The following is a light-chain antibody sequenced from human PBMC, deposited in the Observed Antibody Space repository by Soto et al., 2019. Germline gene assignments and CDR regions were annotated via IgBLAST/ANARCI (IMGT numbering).Light chain of an antibody. J-gene: IGLJ3*02. CDR1: SSNIGTNA. V-gene: IGLV1-44*01. CDR2: TNN. CDR3: AAWDDSLSAWV. Sequence: QSVLIQPPSASGTPGQRVTISCSGSSSNIGTNAVNWYLQLPGMAPKLLIHTNNQGPSGVPDRISGSKSGTSASLDISGLQSEDEADYYCAAWDDSLSAWVFGGGTKVTVL.